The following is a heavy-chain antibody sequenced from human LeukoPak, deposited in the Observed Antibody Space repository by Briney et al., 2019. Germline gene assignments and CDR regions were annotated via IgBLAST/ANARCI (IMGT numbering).Heavy chain of an antibody. D-gene: IGHD3-22*01. Sequence: ASVKVSCKASGYTFTSYGISWVRQAPGQGLEWMGWISAYNGNTNYAQKLQGRVTMTTDTSTSTAYMELRSLRSDDTAVYYCAREGGYYYDSSSQDNWFDPWGQGTLVTASS. J-gene: IGHJ5*02. CDR2: ISAYNGNT. CDR1: GYTFTSYG. V-gene: IGHV1-18*01. CDR3: AREGGYYYDSSSQDNWFDP.